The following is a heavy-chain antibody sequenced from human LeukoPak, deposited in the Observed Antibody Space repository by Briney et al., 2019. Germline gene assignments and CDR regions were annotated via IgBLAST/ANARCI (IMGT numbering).Heavy chain of an antibody. Sequence: SETLSLTCAVYGGSFSGYYWSWIRQPAGQGLEWFGRLYTSGSTHYNPSLESRVTISVDTSKNQFSLKLSSVTAADTAVYYCARDGLNTMVRGKIHYYYMDVWGKGTTVTISS. CDR3: ARDGLNTMVRGKIHYYYMDV. J-gene: IGHJ6*03. V-gene: IGHV4-4*07. CDR2: LYTSGST. D-gene: IGHD3-10*01. CDR1: GGSFSGYY.